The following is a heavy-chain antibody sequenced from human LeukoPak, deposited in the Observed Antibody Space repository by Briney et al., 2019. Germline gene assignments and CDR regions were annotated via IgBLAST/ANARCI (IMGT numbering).Heavy chain of an antibody. CDR1: GYTFTGYY. D-gene: IGHD3-22*01. V-gene: IGHV1-2*02. CDR3: ARESRYYDSSGYYYYYYGMDV. CDR2: INPNSGGT. Sequence: ASVKVSCKASGYTFTGYYMHWVRQAPGQGLEWMGWINPNSGGTNYAQKFQGRVTMTRDTSISTAYMELSRLRSDDTAVYYCARESRYYDSSGYYYYYYGMDVWGQGTTVTVSS. J-gene: IGHJ6*02.